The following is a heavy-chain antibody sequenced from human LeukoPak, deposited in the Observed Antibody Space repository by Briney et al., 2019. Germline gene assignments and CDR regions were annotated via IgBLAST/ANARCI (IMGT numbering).Heavy chain of an antibody. CDR1: GFTFSSYA. J-gene: IGHJ4*02. CDR3: AKDLDFWSGYYGY. V-gene: IGHV3-23*01. D-gene: IGHD3-3*01. CDR2: ISGSGGST. Sequence: PGRSLRLSCAASGFTFSSYAMSWVRQAPGKGLEWVSAISGSGGSTYYADSVKGRFTISRDNSKNTLYLQMNSLRAEDTAVYYCAKDLDFWSGYYGYWGQGTLVTVSS.